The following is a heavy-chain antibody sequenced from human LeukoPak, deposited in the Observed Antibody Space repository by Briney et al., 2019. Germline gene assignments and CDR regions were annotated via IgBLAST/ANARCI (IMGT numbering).Heavy chain of an antibody. J-gene: IGHJ4*02. CDR2: ISDSGGST. Sequence: GGSLRLSCAASGFSFSSYAMTWVRQAPGKGLEWVSVISDSGGSTYYADSVKGRFTISRDNSKNTVYLQMNSLRAEDTAVYYCAKELSTVRDYWGQGTLVTVSS. D-gene: IGHD3-10*01. CDR3: AKELSTVRDY. V-gene: IGHV3-23*01. CDR1: GFSFSSYA.